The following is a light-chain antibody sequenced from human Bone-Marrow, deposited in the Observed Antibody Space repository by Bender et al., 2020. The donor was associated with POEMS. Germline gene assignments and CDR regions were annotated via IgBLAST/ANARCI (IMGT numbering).Light chain of an antibody. CDR2: EGI. Sequence: QSALTQPASVSGSPGQSISISCTGTSSDVGNYDFVSWYQQHPGKVPKLMIYEGIKRPSGVSSRFSASKSDNTASLTISGLQAEDEADYYCCSVATSGAYVFGTGTKVTV. CDR3: CSVATSGAYV. V-gene: IGLV2-23*01. J-gene: IGLJ1*01. CDR1: SSDVGNYDF.